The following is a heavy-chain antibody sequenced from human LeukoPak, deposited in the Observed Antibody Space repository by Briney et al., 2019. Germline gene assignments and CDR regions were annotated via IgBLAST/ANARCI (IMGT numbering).Heavy chain of an antibody. D-gene: IGHD6-13*01. Sequence: GGSLSLSFAASGFPFSSYAMSWGRPAPGKGVGWGSAINCSGGSTYYADSVKGRFTISRDNSKNTLYLQMNSLRAEDTAVYYCAREGYSSSFYYWGQGTLVTVSS. CDR1: GFPFSSYA. CDR2: INCSGGST. CDR3: AREGYSSSFYY. V-gene: IGHV3-23*01. J-gene: IGHJ4*02.